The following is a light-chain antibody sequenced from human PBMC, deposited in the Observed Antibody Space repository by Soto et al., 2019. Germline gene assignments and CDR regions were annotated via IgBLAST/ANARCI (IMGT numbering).Light chain of an antibody. J-gene: IGLJ3*02. CDR3: CSYAGSSTWV. CDR1: SSNIGSNY. Sequence: QSVLTQPPSASGTPGQRVTISCSGSSSNIGSNYVSWHQQFPGTAPKLLIHRNNQRPSGVPDRFSGSKSGTSASLAISGLRSEDEADYYCCSYAGSSTWVFGGGTKLTVL. CDR2: RNN. V-gene: IGLV1-47*01.